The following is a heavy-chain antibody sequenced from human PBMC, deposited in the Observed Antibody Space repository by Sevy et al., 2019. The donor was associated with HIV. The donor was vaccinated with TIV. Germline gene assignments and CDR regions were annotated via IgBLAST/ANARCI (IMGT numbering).Heavy chain of an antibody. J-gene: IGHJ4*02. D-gene: IGHD1-26*01. Sequence: SDTLSLTCTVSGGSISSSSYYWGWIRQPPGKGLEWIGSIYYSGSTYYNPSLKSPVTISVDTSKNQFSLKLSSVTAADTAVYYCARHGPHIVGATRKYYFDYWGQGTLVTVSS. CDR1: GGSISSSSYY. CDR3: ARHGPHIVGATRKYYFDY. CDR2: IYYSGST. V-gene: IGHV4-39*01.